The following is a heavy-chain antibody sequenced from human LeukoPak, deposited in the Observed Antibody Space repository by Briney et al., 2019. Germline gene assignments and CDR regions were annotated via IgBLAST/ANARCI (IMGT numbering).Heavy chain of an antibody. J-gene: IGHJ4*02. CDR1: GGAISSYY. CDR2: IYSSGST. Sequence: PSETLSLTCTVSGGAISSYYWSWIRRPPGKGLEWIGYIYSSGSTNYNPSLKSRVTISVDTSKNQFSLKLSSVTAADTAVYYCASVRYYYDSSGYYFLDYWGQGTLVTVSS. D-gene: IGHD3-22*01. CDR3: ASVRYYYDSSGYYFLDY. V-gene: IGHV4-59*12.